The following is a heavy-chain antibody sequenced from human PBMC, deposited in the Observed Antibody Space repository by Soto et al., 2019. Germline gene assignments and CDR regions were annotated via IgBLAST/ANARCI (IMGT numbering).Heavy chain of an antibody. J-gene: IGHJ4*02. V-gene: IGHV4-30-2*01. CDR1: GGSISSGGYS. CDR3: ARLSKIFGVVKGFDY. Sequence: SETLSLTCAVSGGSISSGGYSWSWIRQPPGKGLEWIGYIYHSGSTYYNPSLKSRVTISVDRSKNQFSLKLSSVTAADTAVYYCARLSKIFGVVKGFDYWGQGTLVTVSS. D-gene: IGHD3-3*01. CDR2: IYHSGST.